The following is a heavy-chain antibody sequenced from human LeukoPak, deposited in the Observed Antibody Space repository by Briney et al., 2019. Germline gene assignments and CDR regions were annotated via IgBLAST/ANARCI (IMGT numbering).Heavy chain of an antibody. D-gene: IGHD2-21*02. CDR3: TTRPTDGDFEVLDY. CDR2: INGDGSNA. J-gene: IGHJ4*02. CDR1: GLTFSSHW. V-gene: IGHV3-74*01. Sequence: GGSLRLSCAASGLTFSSHWMHWVRQAPGKGLVWVSRINGDGSNARYADFAKGRFTISRDNAKNTVYLQRNSLSGDAAAEYYCTTRPTDGDFEVLDYWGQGTLVTVSS.